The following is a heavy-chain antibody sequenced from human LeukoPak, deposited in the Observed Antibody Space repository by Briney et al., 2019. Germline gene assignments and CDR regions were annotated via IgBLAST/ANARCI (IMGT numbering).Heavy chain of an antibody. CDR3: ARDFRNYGSGSYYDY. Sequence: EASVKVSCKSSGYTFSDYYIHWVRQAPGEGLEWMGWIKPNGGDTYFAQKFQGRVTMTRDTSISTAYMELSRLRSDDTAVYYCARDFRNYGSGSYYDYWGQGTLVTVSS. D-gene: IGHD3-10*01. CDR2: IKPNGGDT. J-gene: IGHJ4*02. CDR1: GYTFSDYY. V-gene: IGHV1-2*02.